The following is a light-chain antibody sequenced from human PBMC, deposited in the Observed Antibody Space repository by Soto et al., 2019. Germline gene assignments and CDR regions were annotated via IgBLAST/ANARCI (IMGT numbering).Light chain of an antibody. CDR2: SSS. CDR1: QYINNY. J-gene: IGKJ1*01. CDR3: QQSFTFPRT. Sequence: DIQMTQSPSSLSASVGDRVTISCRASQYINNYLNWYHQKPGTAPRLLILSSSTLQSEVPSRFSGSGSGTEFTLTINNLPREDFGTYYCQQSFTFPRTFGQGPKVEI. V-gene: IGKV1-39*01.